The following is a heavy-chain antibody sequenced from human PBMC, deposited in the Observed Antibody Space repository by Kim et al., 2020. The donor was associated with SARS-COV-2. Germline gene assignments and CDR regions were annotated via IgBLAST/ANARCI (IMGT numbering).Heavy chain of an antibody. V-gene: IGHV1-69*13. CDR2: IIPIFGTA. J-gene: IGHJ6*02. CDR3: ASWRGSGLATPGYGMDV. D-gene: IGHD6-19*01. Sequence: SVKVSCKASGGTFSSYAISWVRQAPGQGLEWMGGIIPIFGTANYAQKFQGRVTITADESTSTAYMELSSLRSEDTAVYYCASWRGSGLATPGYGMDVWGQGTKVTV. CDR1: GGTFSSYA.